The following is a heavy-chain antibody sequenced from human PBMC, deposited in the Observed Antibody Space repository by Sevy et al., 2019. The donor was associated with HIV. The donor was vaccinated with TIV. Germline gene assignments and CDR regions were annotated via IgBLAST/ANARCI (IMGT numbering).Heavy chain of an antibody. CDR3: ARDRAAAGIPFFNYYYMDV. CDR1: GDSVSSNSAA. D-gene: IGHD6-13*01. CDR2: TYYRSKWYN. V-gene: IGHV6-1*01. J-gene: IGHJ6*03. Sequence: KQSQTLSLTCAISGDSVSSNSAAWNWIRQSPSRGLEWLGRTYYRSKWYNDYAVSVKSRITINPDTSKNQFSLPLNSVTPEDTAVYYCARDRAAAGIPFFNYYYMDVWGKGTTVTVSS.